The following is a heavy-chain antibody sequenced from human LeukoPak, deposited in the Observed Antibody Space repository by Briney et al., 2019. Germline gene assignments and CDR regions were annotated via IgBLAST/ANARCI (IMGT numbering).Heavy chain of an antibody. CDR2: IYYSGST. D-gene: IGHD3-10*01. Sequence: PSETLSLTCTVSGGSISSGGYYWSWIRQHPGKGLEWIGYIYYSGSTYYNPSLKSRVTISVDTSKNQFPLKLSSVTAADTAVYYCARAGTTTDMVRGVIITYYYGMDVWGQGTTVTVSS. CDR3: ARAGTTTDMVRGVIITYYYGMDV. V-gene: IGHV4-31*03. J-gene: IGHJ6*02. CDR1: GGSISSGGYY.